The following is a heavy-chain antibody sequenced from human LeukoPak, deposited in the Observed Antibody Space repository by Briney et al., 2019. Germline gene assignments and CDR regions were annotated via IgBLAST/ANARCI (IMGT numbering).Heavy chain of an antibody. V-gene: IGHV3-7*01. D-gene: IGHD6-6*01. CDR3: VRSGAARYLDS. CDR1: GSTFSNFW. J-gene: IGHJ4*02. Sequence: GGSLRLSCADSGSTFSNFWMTWVRQAPGKGLEWVANIKEDGSEKYYVDPVKGRFTISRDNAKNSLYLQMNSLRADDTAVYYCVRSGAARYLDSWGQGTLVTVSS. CDR2: IKEDGSEK.